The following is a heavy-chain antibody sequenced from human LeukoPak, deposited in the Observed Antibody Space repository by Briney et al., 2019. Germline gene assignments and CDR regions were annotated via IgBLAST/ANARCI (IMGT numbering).Heavy chain of an antibody. V-gene: IGHV3-74*03. CDR3: VRGGTYSTDPLDI. CDR1: GFSLCSHW. Sequence: PGGSLRLFCAASGFSLCSHWMHCVRQVPGKGLVWVSGINGDVSTTTYADSVKGRFSISRDNAENTLFLQMNSLRPEDTAVYCCVRGGTYSTDPLDIWGQGTRVIVSS. D-gene: IGHD2-15*01. J-gene: IGHJ3*02. CDR2: INGDVSTT.